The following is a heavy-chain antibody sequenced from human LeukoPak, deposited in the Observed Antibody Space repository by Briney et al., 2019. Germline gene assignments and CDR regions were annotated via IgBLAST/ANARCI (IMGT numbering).Heavy chain of an antibody. CDR2: ISSNGDNT. D-gene: IGHD2-2*01. Sequence: GGSLRLSCAASGFTFSSYAMHWVRQAPGKGLEYVSAISSNGDNTHYANSVKGRFTISRDNSKNTLYLQMGSLRAEDMAVYYCARGGYYSSTTCGNWFDSWGQGTLVIVSS. CDR3: ARGGYYSSTTCGNWFDS. J-gene: IGHJ5*01. CDR1: GFTFSSYA. V-gene: IGHV3-64*01.